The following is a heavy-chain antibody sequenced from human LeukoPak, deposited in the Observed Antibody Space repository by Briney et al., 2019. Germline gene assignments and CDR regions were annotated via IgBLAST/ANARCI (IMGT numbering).Heavy chain of an antibody. CDR1: GFTFSSYG. V-gene: IGHV3-30-3*01. J-gene: IGHJ4*02. Sequence: PGGSLRLSCAASGFTFSSYGMNWVRQAQGKGLEWVAVISYDGSNKYYADSVKGRFTISRDNSKNTLYLQMNSLRAEDTAVYYCARERWLAFDYWGQGTLVTVSS. CDR3: ARERWLAFDY. CDR2: ISYDGSNK. D-gene: IGHD5-24*01.